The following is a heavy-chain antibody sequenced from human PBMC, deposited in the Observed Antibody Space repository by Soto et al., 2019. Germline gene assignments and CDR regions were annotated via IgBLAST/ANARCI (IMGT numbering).Heavy chain of an antibody. D-gene: IGHD7-27*01. J-gene: IGHJ3*02. CDR2: MNPNSGNT. Sequence: ASVKVSCKASGYTFTSYDINWVRQATGQGLEWMGWMNPNSGNTGYAQKFQGRVTMNRNTSINTAYMDLSSLRSEDTAVYYCARANWGSGAFDIWGQGTMVTVSS. V-gene: IGHV1-8*01. CDR3: ARANWGSGAFDI. CDR1: GYTFTSYD.